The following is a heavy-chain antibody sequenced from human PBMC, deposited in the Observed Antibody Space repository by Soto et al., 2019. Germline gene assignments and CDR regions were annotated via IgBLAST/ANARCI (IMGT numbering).Heavy chain of an antibody. Sequence: PSETLSLTCTFSGGSISSGGYYWTWIRQHPGKGLEWIGYMYYSGSTYYNPSLKSRVTISVDTSNNQLSLRLSSVTAADTAVYYCARASPPRGSSSSCTFDYWGRGTLVTV. V-gene: IGHV4-31*03. J-gene: IGHJ4*02. CDR3: ARASPPRGSSSSCTFDY. CDR1: GGSISSGGYY. D-gene: IGHD6-6*01. CDR2: MYYSGST.